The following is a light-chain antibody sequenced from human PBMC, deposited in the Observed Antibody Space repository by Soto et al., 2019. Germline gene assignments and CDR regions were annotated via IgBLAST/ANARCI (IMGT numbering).Light chain of an antibody. V-gene: IGKV3-15*01. J-gene: IGKJ4*01. Sequence: EIVMTQSPATLSVSPGERATLSCRASQSVSSNLAWYQQKPGQAPRLLIYGASTRATGVPARFSASGSGTEFTLTINSLQSEDFAVYYCQRYNRWPLAFGGGTKVDIK. CDR1: QSVSSN. CDR3: QRYNRWPLA. CDR2: GAS.